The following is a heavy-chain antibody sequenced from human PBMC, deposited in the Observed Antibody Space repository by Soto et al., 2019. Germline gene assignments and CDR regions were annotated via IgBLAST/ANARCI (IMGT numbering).Heavy chain of an antibody. CDR1: GFTFSSYA. CDR2: ISYDGNNK. D-gene: IGHD6-19*01. J-gene: IGHJ4*02. V-gene: IGHV3-30-3*01. Sequence: GGSLRLSCAASGFTFSSYAMHWVRQAPGKGLEWVAVISYDGNNKYYADSVKGRFTISRDNSKNTLSLQMSSLRADDTAVYYCARDRGSSGWYVLDYWGQGTLVTVSS. CDR3: ARDRGSSGWYVLDY.